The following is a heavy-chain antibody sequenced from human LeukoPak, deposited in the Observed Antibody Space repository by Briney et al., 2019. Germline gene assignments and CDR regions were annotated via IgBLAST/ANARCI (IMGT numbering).Heavy chain of an antibody. V-gene: IGHV3-30*02. CDR2: IRYDGSNK. D-gene: IGHD3-3*01. Sequence: PGGSLRLSCAASGFTFSSYGMHWVRQAPGKGLEWVAFIRYDGSNKYYADSVKGRFTISRDNSKNTLYLQMNSLRAEDTAVYYCAKLVGITIFGVVDPFDYWGQGTLVTVSS. J-gene: IGHJ4*02. CDR3: AKLVGITIFGVVDPFDY. CDR1: GFTFSSYG.